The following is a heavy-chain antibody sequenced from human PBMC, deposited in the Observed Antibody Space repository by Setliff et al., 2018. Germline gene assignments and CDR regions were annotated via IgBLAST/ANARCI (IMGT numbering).Heavy chain of an antibody. CDR2: IYFTGNT. CDR1: GGSVRTSSYY. Sequence: SETLSLTCTVSGGSVRTSSYYWGWIRQSPGKGLEWIGSIYFTGNTYYSPSLKSRVTISADTSKNQFSLKLTSLTATDTAIYYCVRHGRFYDFTDYFPNWFDPWGQGTLVTAPQ. D-gene: IGHD3-22*01. J-gene: IGHJ5*02. CDR3: VRHGRFYDFTDYFPNWFDP. V-gene: IGHV4-39*01.